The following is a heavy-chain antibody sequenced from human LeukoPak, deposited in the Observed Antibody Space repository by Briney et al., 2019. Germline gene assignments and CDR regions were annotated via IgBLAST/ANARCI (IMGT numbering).Heavy chain of an antibody. CDR2: IYHSGST. CDR3: ARGSNITMVRGVRVSWFDP. D-gene: IGHD3-10*01. Sequence: PSETLSLTCTVSGGSISSGGYSWSWIRQPPGKGLEWIGYIYHSGSTYYNPSLKSRVTISVDRSKNQSSLKLSSVTAADTAVYYCARGSNITMVRGVRVSWFDPWGQGTLVTVSS. V-gene: IGHV4-30-2*01. CDR1: GGSISSGGYS. J-gene: IGHJ5*02.